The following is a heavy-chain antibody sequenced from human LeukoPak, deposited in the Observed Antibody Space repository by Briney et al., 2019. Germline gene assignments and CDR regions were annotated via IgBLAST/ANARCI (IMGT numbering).Heavy chain of an antibody. CDR1: GFTFSSYG. J-gene: IGHJ3*02. D-gene: IGHD2-21*02. CDR3: ARDGTYCGGDCYPQGAFDI. V-gene: IGHV3-33*01. Sequence: GGSLRLSCAASGFTFSSYGMHWVRQAPGKGLERVAVIWYDGSNKYYADSVKGRFTISRDNSKNTLYLQMNSLRAEDTAVYYCARDGTYCGGDCYPQGAFDIWGQGTMVTVSS. CDR2: IWYDGSNK.